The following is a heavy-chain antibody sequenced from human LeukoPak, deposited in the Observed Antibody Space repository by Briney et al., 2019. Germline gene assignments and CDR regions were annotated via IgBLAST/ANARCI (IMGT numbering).Heavy chain of an antibody. CDR3: AKGYGLSYYDSSGYPDY. CDR1: GFTFSSYG. J-gene: IGHJ4*02. CDR2: IRYDGSNK. V-gene: IGHV3-30*02. D-gene: IGHD3-22*01. Sequence: GGSLRLSCAASGFTFSSYGMHWVRQAPGKGLEWVAFIRYDGSNKYYADSVKGRFTISRDNSKNTLYLQMNSLRAEDTAVYYCAKGYGLSYYDSSGYPDYWGQGTLVTVSS.